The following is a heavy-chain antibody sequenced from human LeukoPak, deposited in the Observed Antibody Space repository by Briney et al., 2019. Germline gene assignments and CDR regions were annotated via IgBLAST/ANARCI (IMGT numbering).Heavy chain of an antibody. Sequence: SGGSLRLSCAASGFTFSRFAMSWVRQAPGKGLEWVSAISGSGGSTYHADSVKGRFTISRDNSKSTLYLQMNSLGVEDTALYYCAKLTGIVVVPAAGFDYWGQGTLVTVSS. CDR1: GFTFSRFA. V-gene: IGHV3-23*01. CDR3: AKLTGIVVVPAAGFDY. D-gene: IGHD2-2*01. CDR2: ISGSGGST. J-gene: IGHJ4*02.